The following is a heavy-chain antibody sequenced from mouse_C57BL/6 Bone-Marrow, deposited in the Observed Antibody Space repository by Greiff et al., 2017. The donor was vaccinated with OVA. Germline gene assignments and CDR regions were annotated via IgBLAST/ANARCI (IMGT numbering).Heavy chain of an antibody. CDR3: TTGRCFLYFDY. Sequence: EVQLQQSGAELVRPGASVKLSCTASGFTFKDYYMHWVKQRPEQGLEWIGRIDPEDGDTEYAPKFQGKATMTADTSSNTAYLQLSSLTSDDTAVYYCTTGRCFLYFDYWGQGTTLTVSS. J-gene: IGHJ2*01. CDR1: GFTFKDYY. V-gene: IGHV14-1*01. CDR2: IDPEDGDT.